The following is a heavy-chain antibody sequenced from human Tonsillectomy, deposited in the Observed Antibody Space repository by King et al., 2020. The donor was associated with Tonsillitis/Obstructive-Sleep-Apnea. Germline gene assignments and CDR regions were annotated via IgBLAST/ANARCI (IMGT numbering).Heavy chain of an antibody. CDR3: AIEQWNGGCDSEAFDI. CDR1: GFTFSSYW. V-gene: IGHV3-74*01. CDR2: INSDGSST. D-gene: IGHD5-12*01. Sequence: VQLVESGGGLVQPGGSLRLSCAASGFTFSSYWMHWVRQAPGKGLVWVSRINSDGSSTSYADSVKGRFTISRDNAKNTLYLQMNSLRAEDTAVYYCAIEQWNGGCDSEAFDIWGQGTMVTVSS. J-gene: IGHJ3*02.